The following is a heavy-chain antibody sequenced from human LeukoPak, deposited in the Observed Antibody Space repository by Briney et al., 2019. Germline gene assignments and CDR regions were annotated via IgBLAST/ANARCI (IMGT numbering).Heavy chain of an antibody. CDR3: ASGGGYWAFDY. J-gene: IGHJ4*02. D-gene: IGHD1-26*01. CDR1: GXSISSYY. V-gene: IGHV4-59*08. Sequence: PSETLSLTCTVSGXSISSYYWSWIRQPPGKGLEWIGYIYYSGSTNYNPSLKSRVTISVDTSKNQFSLKLSSVTAADTAVYYCASGGGYWAFDYWGQGTLVTVSS. CDR2: IYYSGST.